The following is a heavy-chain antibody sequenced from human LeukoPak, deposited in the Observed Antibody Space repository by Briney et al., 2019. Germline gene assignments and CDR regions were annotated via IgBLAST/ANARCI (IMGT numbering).Heavy chain of an antibody. V-gene: IGHV3-23*01. Sequence: PAGSLRLSCAASGFTFSSYAMSWVRQAPGKGLEWVSAISGSGGSTYYADSVKGRFTISRDNSKNTLYLQMNSLRAEDTAVYYCAKVNCSSTSCYRGAFDIWGQGTMVTVSS. D-gene: IGHD2-2*02. CDR2: ISGSGGST. CDR3: AKVNCSSTSCYRGAFDI. J-gene: IGHJ3*02. CDR1: GFTFSSYA.